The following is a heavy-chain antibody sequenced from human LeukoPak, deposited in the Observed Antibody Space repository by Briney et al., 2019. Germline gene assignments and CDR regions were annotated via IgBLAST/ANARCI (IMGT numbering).Heavy chain of an antibody. Sequence: SQTLSLTCVISGDSVSSKYAAWNWIRQSPSRGLEWLGRTHFRSKWYNEYAVSEKSRITINPDTSKNQFSLQLNSVTPEDTAVYYCARDLYNWNSYYYYMDVWGKGTTVTVSS. J-gene: IGHJ6*03. V-gene: IGHV6-1*01. CDR3: ARDLYNWNSYYYYMDV. CDR1: GDSVSSKYAA. CDR2: THFRSKWYN. D-gene: IGHD1-1*01.